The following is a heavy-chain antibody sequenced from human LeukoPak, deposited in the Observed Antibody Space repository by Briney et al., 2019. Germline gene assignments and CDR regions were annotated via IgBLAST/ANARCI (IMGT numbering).Heavy chain of an antibody. Sequence: GRSLRLSCAASGFTFSNYAMQWVRQAPGKGLEWVALISYDGTKKYYADSAKGRFTISRDNSKNMLDLQMNSLRADDSAVYYCARDIAARLDYWGQGSLVTVSS. J-gene: IGHJ4*02. CDR2: ISYDGTKK. V-gene: IGHV3-30*04. D-gene: IGHD6-6*01. CDR1: GFTFSNYA. CDR3: ARDIAARLDY.